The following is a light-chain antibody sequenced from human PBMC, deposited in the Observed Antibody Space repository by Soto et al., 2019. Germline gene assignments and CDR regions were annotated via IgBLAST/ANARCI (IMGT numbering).Light chain of an antibody. J-gene: IGKJ1*01. CDR2: AAS. CDR3: QQYGTSPWT. CDR1: QSVGNNY. V-gene: IGKV3-20*01. Sequence: EIVLTQSPGTLSLSPGERATLSCRASQSVGNNYLAWYQQKVGQAPRLLIFAASKRATGIPDRFSGSGSGSDFTLTISRLEPEDFAVYYCQQYGTSPWTFGQGTKVEI.